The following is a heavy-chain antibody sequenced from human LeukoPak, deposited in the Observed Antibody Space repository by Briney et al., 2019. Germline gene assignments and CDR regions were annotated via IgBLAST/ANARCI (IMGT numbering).Heavy chain of an antibody. Sequence: SETLSLTCAVYGDSFSGFYWSWIRQPPGKGLEWIGEINHSGRTNYNPSLKSRVTISADTSKNQFSLRLSSVTAADTVVYYCARGPLGYCSSSSCHGPDYWGQGTLVTVSS. D-gene: IGHD2-2*01. V-gene: IGHV4-34*01. CDR2: INHSGRT. J-gene: IGHJ4*02. CDR3: ARGPLGYCSSSSCHGPDY. CDR1: GDSFSGFY.